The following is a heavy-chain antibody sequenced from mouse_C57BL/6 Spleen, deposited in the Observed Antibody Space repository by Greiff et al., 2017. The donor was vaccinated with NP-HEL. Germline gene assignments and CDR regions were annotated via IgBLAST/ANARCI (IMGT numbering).Heavy chain of an antibody. CDR1: GFTFSSYA. V-gene: IGHV5-4*03. CDR2: ISDGGSYT. Sequence: EVTLVESGGGLVKPGGSLKLSCAASGFTFSSYAMSWVRQTPEKRLEWVATISDGGSYTYYPDNVKGRFTISRDNAKNNLYLQMSHLKSEDTAMYYCARGGLRQAYWGQGTLVTVSA. J-gene: IGHJ3*01. D-gene: IGHD2-4*01. CDR3: ARGGLRQAY.